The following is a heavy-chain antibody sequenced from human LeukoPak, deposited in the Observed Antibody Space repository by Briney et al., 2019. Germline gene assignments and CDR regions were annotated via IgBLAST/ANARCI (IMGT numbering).Heavy chain of an antibody. CDR3: ASGGNLIDY. Sequence: GGSLRLSCAASGFTFSSYAMHWVRQAPGKGLEWVAVISYDGSNKYYADSVKGRFTISRDNSKNTLYLQMNSLRAEDTAVYYCASGGNLIDYWGQGTLVTVSS. V-gene: IGHV3-30*04. D-gene: IGHD4-23*01. CDR2: ISYDGSNK. CDR1: GFTFSSYA. J-gene: IGHJ4*02.